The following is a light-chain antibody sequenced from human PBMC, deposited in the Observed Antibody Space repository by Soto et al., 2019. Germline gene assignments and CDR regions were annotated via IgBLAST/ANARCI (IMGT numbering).Light chain of an antibody. CDR2: IAS. CDR3: LQHNDYPPT. CDR1: QDIRNE. J-gene: IGKJ1*01. V-gene: IGKV1-17*01. Sequence: DIQMTHSPSSLSASVGDKVTITCRASQDIRNELGWFQQKPGEAPKRMIYIASSLQSCVPSRFSGSGSGTEFTLAISSLQPEDYATYYCLQHNDYPPTFGQGTKVEI.